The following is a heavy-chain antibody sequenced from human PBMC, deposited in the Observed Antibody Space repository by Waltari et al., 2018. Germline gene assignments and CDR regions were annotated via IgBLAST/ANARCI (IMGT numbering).Heavy chain of an antibody. CDR1: GFNFRNYA. CDR2: INCSGGNT. J-gene: IGHJ4*02. CDR3: ARVNRESLIRGATIDS. D-gene: IGHD3-10*01. V-gene: IGHV3-23*01. Sequence: EVQLLESGGAFVRPGGSLRLSCAASGFNFRNYAMTWVRQAPGKGLGWVASINCSGGNTVYADSVKGRSNIARDNSKNTLSIQLDSLRLDDTAVYFCARVNRESLIRGATIDSWGQGTRVTVSS.